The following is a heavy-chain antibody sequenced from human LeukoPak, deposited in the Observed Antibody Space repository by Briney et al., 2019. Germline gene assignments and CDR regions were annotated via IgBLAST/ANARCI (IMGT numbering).Heavy chain of an antibody. Sequence: PGGSLRLSRAASGFTFSNYWMSWVRQAPGKGLEWVANIKDDGSGKYYVDSLKGRFTISRDNAKNSLYLQMNSLRAEDTAVYYCARVGYSSSWSPSDYWGQGALVTVS. V-gene: IGHV3-7*01. CDR1: GFTFSNYW. CDR3: ARVGYSSSWSPSDY. D-gene: IGHD6-13*01. J-gene: IGHJ4*02. CDR2: IKDDGSGK.